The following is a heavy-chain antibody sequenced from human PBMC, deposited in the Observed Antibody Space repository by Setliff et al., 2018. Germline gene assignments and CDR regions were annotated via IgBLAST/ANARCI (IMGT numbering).Heavy chain of an antibody. CDR3: ARAGVAAADRKGLLDF. CDR2: INPGGGSA. Sequence: GASVKVSCKATGYTLSRHYMHWVRQAPGQGLEWMGIINPGGGSASIVQKFQGRVTMTSDTSTSTVYMEVSGLTSEDTAMYYCARAGVAAADRKGLLDFWGQGTLATVSS. V-gene: IGHV1-46*01. J-gene: IGHJ4*02. CDR1: GYTLSRHY. D-gene: IGHD6-13*01.